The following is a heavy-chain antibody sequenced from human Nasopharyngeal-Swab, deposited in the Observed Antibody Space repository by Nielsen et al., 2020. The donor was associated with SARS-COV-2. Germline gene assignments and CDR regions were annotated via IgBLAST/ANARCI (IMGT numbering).Heavy chain of an antibody. J-gene: IGHJ6*02. V-gene: IGHV3-53*01. CDR2: IYSGGST. Sequence: GGSLRLSCAASGFTVSSNYMSWVRQAPGKGLEWVSVIYSGGSTYYADLVKGRFTISRDNSKNTLYLQMNSLRAEDTAVYYCARAIRMYSSSWTYYYYGMDVWGQGTTVTVSS. D-gene: IGHD6-13*01. CDR3: ARAIRMYSSSWTYYYYGMDV. CDR1: GFTVSSNY.